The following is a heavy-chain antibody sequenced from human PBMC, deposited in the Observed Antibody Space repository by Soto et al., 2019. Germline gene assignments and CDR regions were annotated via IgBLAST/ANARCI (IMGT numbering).Heavy chain of an antibody. D-gene: IGHD2-15*01. J-gene: IGHJ4*02. CDR3: AMDLYGGSSRFDY. Sequence: QVQLVESGGGVVQPGRSLRLSCVASGFTFSNNGIHWVRQAPGKGLEWVAVISSDGSKKYYADSVKGRFTISRDNSKNPLYLQMNSLRAEDPAVYYCAMDLYGGSSRFDYWGQGTLVTVSS. CDR1: GFTFSNNG. CDR2: ISSDGSKK. V-gene: IGHV3-30*03.